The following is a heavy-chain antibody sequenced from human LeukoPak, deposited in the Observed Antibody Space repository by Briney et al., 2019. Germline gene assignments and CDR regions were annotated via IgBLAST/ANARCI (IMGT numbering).Heavy chain of an antibody. CDR3: ATYQLRHPIDY. J-gene: IGHJ4*02. CDR1: GFTFSDYY. Sequence: GGSLRLSCAASGFTFSDYYMSWIRQAPGKGLEWVSYISSSGSTIYYADSVKGRFTISRDNAKNSLYLQMNSLRAEDTAVYYCATYQLRHPIDYWGQGTLVTVSS. D-gene: IGHD2-2*01. V-gene: IGHV3-11*01. CDR2: ISSSGSTI.